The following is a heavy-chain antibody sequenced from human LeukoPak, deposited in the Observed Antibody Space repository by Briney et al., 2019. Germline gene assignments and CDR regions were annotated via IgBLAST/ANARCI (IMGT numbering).Heavy chain of an antibody. CDR1: GFTFSSYA. CDR3: ANVYYFGSGTYESRYFDY. Sequence: PGGSLRLSCAASGFTFSSYAMSWVRKAPGKGLEWVSAISGSGGSTYYADSVKGRFTISRDNSKNTLYLQMTSLRAEDTAVHYCANVYYFGSGTYESRYFDYWGQGTLVTVSS. CDR2: ISGSGGST. V-gene: IGHV3-23*01. J-gene: IGHJ4*02. D-gene: IGHD3-10*01.